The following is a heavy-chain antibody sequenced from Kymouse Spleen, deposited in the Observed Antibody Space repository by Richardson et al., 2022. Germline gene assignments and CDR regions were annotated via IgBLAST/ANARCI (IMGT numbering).Heavy chain of an antibody. D-gene: IGHD6-6*01. Sequence: QVQLVESGGGVVQPGRSLRLSCAASGFTFSSYGMHWVRQAPGKGLEWVAVISYDGSNKYYADSVKGRFTISRDNSKNTLYLQMNSLRAEDTAVYYCAKDEEYSSSSGFDYWGQGTLVTVSS. V-gene: IGHV3-30*18. CDR1: GFTFSSYG. CDR3: AKDEEYSSSSGFDY. CDR2: ISYDGSNK. J-gene: IGHJ4*02.